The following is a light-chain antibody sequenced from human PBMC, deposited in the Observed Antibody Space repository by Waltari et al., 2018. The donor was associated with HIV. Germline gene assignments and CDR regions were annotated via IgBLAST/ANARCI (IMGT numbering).Light chain of an antibody. J-gene: IGKJ1*01. CDR3: YQRSDWPRT. CDR2: DAD. V-gene: IGKV3-11*01. Sequence: EIVLTQSPATLSLSPGERATLSWRASQSVSVYLAWSQQQRGRSPRLLIDDADNRTTGIPVMFSGSESGTYFTLTISGLEPEDFVVYYCYQRSDWPRTFGQGTKGEIK. CDR1: QSVSVY.